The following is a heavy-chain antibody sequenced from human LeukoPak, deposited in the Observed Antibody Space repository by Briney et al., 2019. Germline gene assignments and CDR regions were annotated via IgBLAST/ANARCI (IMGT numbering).Heavy chain of an antibody. CDR1: GFTFSSHW. J-gene: IGHJ4*02. CDR3: AKDRGAVAAFDY. Sequence: GGSLRLSCADSGFTFSSHWMSWVRQAPGKGLEWVANIKQDGSEIYYLDSVKGRFTISRDNAKNSLYLQMNSLRAEDTAVYYCAKDRGAVAAFDYWGQGTLVTVSS. V-gene: IGHV3-7*03. CDR2: IKQDGSEI. D-gene: IGHD6-19*01.